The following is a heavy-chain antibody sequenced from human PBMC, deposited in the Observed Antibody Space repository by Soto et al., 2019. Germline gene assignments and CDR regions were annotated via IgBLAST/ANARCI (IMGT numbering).Heavy chain of an antibody. D-gene: IGHD3-9*01. CDR3: ARDRQSRYFDWLLFPFDY. CDR2: ISAYNGNT. J-gene: IGHJ4*02. V-gene: IGHV1-18*01. CDR1: GYTFTSYG. Sequence: ASVKVSCKASGYTFTSYGISWVRQAPGQGIEWMGWISAYNGNTNYAQKLQGRVTMTTDTSTSTAYMELRSLRSDDTAVYYCARDRQSRYFDWLLFPFDYWGQGTLVTVSS.